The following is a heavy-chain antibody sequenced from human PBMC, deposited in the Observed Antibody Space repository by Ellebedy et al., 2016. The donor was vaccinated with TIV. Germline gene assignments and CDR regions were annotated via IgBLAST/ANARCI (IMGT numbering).Heavy chain of an antibody. CDR3: ARDSAAYGIAAAYYYGMDV. CDR1: GGSISSGGYY. D-gene: IGHD6-13*01. CDR2: IYYSGST. J-gene: IGHJ6*02. Sequence: SETLSLXCTVSGGSISSGGYYWSWIRQHPGKGLEWIGYIYYSGSTYYNPSLKSRVTISVDTSKNQFSLKLSSVTAADTAVYYCARDSAAYGIAAAYYYGMDVWGQGTTVTVSS. V-gene: IGHV4-31*03.